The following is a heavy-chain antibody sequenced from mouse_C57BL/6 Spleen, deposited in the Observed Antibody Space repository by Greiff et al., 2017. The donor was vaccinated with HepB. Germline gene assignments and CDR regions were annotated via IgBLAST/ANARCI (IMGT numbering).Heavy chain of an antibody. CDR2: INPNNGGT. D-gene: IGHD2-12*01. Sequence: EVQLQQSGPELVKPGASVKMSCKASGYTFTDYNMHWVKQSHGKSLEWIGYINPNNGGTSYNQKFKGKATLTVNKSSSTAYMELRSLTSEDSAVYYCARGGLRRTWYYFDYWGQGTTLTVSS. V-gene: IGHV1-22*01. J-gene: IGHJ2*01. CDR3: ARGGLRRTWYYFDY. CDR1: GYTFTDYN.